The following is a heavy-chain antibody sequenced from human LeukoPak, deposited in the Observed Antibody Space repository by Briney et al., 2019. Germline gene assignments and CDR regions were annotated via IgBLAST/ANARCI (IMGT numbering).Heavy chain of an antibody. J-gene: IGHJ4*02. CDR3: ARAVGYYFDNSGPSKTFDY. CDR2: IYTSGST. V-gene: IGHV4-4*07. Sequence: SETLSLTCTVSGGSISSYYWSWIRQPAGKGLEWIGRIYTSGSTNYNPSLKSRVTMSVDTSKNQFSLKLSSVTAADTAVYYCARAVGYYFDNSGPSKTFDYWGQGTLVTVSS. CDR1: GGSISSYY. D-gene: IGHD3-22*01.